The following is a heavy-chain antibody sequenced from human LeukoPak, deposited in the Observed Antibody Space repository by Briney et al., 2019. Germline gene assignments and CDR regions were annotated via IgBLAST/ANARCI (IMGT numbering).Heavy chain of an antibody. D-gene: IGHD6-19*01. CDR1: GFTFSNYW. CDR3: ARAAIAVAGTAFDI. V-gene: IGHV3-7*01. J-gene: IGHJ3*02. Sequence: GGSLRLSCAASGFTFSNYWMNWVRQAPGKGLEWVANIKQGGSEKSYVESVKGRFTISRDNAKNSVYLQMNSLRAEDTAVYYCARAAIAVAGTAFDIWGQGTMVTVSS. CDR2: IKQGGSEK.